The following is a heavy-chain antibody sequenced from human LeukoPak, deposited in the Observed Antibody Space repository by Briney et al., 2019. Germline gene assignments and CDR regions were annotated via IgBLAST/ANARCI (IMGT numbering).Heavy chain of an antibody. CDR1: GFTFSSYG. Sequence: GGSLRLSCAASGFTFSSYGMSWVRQAPGKGLEWVSAISGSGGSTYYADSVKGRFTISRDNSKNTLYLQMNSLRAEDTAVYYCANCQMVRGVIITPPDYWGQGTLVTVSS. CDR3: ANCQMVRGVIITPPDY. D-gene: IGHD3-10*01. CDR2: ISGSGGST. V-gene: IGHV3-23*01. J-gene: IGHJ4*02.